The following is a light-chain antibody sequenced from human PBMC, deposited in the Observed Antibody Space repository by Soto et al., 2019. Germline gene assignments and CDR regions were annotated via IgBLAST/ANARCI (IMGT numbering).Light chain of an antibody. Sequence: EIVMTQSPATLSVSPGGRATLSCRTSQSISTSSLAWYRQKPGQAPRLLIYGAFNRATGIPDRFSGGGSGTDFTLTITRLEPEDFAVYYCQYYGNSPLTFGQGTKVDIK. CDR2: GAF. CDR1: QSISTSS. CDR3: QYYGNSPLT. V-gene: IGKV3-20*01. J-gene: IGKJ1*01.